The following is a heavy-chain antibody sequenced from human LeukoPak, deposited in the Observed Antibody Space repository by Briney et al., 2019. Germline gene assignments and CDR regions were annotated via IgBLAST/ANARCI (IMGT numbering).Heavy chain of an antibody. CDR2: ISSSGSTI. J-gene: IGHJ4*02. CDR3: ASQNTIFGVIMRWVSDY. Sequence: GGSLRLPCAASGFTFSDYYMSWLRQAPGKGLEWLSYISSSGSTIYYADSVKGRFTISRDNAKNSLYLQMNSLRAEDTAVYYCASQNTIFGVIMRWVSDYWGQGTLVTVSS. V-gene: IGHV3-11*01. D-gene: IGHD3-3*01. CDR1: GFTFSDYY.